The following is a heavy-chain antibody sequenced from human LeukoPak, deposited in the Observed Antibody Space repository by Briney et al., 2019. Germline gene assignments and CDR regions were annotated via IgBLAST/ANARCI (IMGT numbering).Heavy chain of an antibody. CDR2: IRYDGSNK. CDR1: GFTFSSYG. Sequence: PGGSLRLSCAASGFTFSSYGMHWVRQAPGKGLEWVAFIRYDGSNKYYADSVKGRFTISRDNSKNTLYLQMNSLRAEDTAVYYCAKDRVGYCSSASCSPFDYWGQGTLVTVSS. CDR3: AKDRVGYCSSASCSPFDY. J-gene: IGHJ4*02. D-gene: IGHD2-2*01. V-gene: IGHV3-30*02.